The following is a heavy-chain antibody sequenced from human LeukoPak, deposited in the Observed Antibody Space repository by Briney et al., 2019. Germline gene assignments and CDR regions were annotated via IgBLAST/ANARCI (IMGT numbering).Heavy chain of an antibody. Sequence: GGSLRLSCAASGFTFSSYGMHWVRQAPGKGLEWVAVISYDGSNKYYADSVKGRFTISRDNSKNTLYLQMNSLRAEDTAVYYCAPSREWELLLGTTVTSWGQGTLVTVSS. D-gene: IGHD1-26*01. V-gene: IGHV3-30*03. CDR3: APSREWELLLGTTVTS. CDR2: ISYDGSNK. CDR1: GFTFSSYG. J-gene: IGHJ5*02.